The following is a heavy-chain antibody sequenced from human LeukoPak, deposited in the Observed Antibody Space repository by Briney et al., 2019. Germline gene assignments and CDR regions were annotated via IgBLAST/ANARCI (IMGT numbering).Heavy chain of an antibody. J-gene: IGHJ6*03. D-gene: IGHD5/OR15-5a*01. Sequence: GESLKISCKGSGYRFTSYWIAWVRQMPGRGLEWMGIINPGDSDTRYSPSFQGQVTISADRSISTAYLQWSSLEASDTAMYYCASRSVGWDYYMDVWGKGTTVTVSS. CDR1: GYRFTSYW. CDR2: INPGDSDT. CDR3: ASRSVGWDYYMDV. V-gene: IGHV5-51*01.